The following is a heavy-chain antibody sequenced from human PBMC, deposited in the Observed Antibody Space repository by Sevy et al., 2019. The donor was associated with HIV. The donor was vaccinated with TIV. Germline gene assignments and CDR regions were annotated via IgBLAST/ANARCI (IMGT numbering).Heavy chain of an antibody. CDR2: INPSGGST. CDR1: GYTFTSYY. Sequence: ASVKVSCKASGYTFTSYYMHWVRQAPGQGLEWMGIINPSGGSTSYAQKFQGRVTMTRDTSTSTVYMELSSLRSKDTAVYYCASPTVSTRGDYYYMDVWGKWTTVTVSS. CDR3: ASPTVSTRGDYYYMDV. V-gene: IGHV1-46*01. J-gene: IGHJ6*03. D-gene: IGHD4-4*01.